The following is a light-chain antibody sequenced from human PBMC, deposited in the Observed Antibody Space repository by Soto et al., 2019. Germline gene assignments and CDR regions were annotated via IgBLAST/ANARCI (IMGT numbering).Light chain of an antibody. CDR2: GVS. CDR1: QSFRSNY. CDR3: QQYDRIPGFT. Sequence: EIVLTQSPGTLSLSPGERATLSCRASQSFRSNYLAWYRQRPGQAPRLLIYGVSSRASGIPDRFSGSVSGTDFTLTISRLEPEDSAVYYCQQYDRIPGFTFGGGTKVEI. V-gene: IGKV3-20*01. J-gene: IGKJ4*01.